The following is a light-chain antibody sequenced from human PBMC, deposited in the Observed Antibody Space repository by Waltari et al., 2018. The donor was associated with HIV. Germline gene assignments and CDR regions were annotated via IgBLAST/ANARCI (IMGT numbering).Light chain of an antibody. V-gene: IGLV3-21*02. Sequence: STMLTQSPSVSVAPGQTAALTCGGTDIGSKRVHWYQHKSGQAPVLIIYDDDDRPSGIPERFSGSNSANTATLTITRVEAGDEADYFCQVWDFRSDEVIFGGGT. CDR2: DDD. J-gene: IGLJ2*01. CDR3: QVWDFRSDEVI. CDR1: DIGSKR.